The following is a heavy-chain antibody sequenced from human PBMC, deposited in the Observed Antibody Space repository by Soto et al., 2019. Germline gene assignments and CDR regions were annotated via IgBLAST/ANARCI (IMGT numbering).Heavy chain of an antibody. Sequence: GGSLRLSCAASGFTFSSYSMNWVRQAPGKGLEWVSSISSSSSYIYYADSVKGRFTISRDNAKNSLYLQMNSLRAEDTAVYYCASKVVGRYYGMDVWGQGTTVTVSS. J-gene: IGHJ6*02. CDR1: GFTFSSYS. CDR3: ASKVVGRYYGMDV. D-gene: IGHD2-15*01. V-gene: IGHV3-21*01. CDR2: ISSSSSYI.